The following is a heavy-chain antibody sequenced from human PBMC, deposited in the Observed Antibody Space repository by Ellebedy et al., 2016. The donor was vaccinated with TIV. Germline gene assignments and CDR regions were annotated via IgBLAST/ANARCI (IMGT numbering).Heavy chain of an antibody. CDR2: INPNSGGT. D-gene: IGHD3-3*01. V-gene: IGHV1-2*02. CDR3: ARGHLTHFGAGYDYFDY. CDR1: GYTFTGHY. J-gene: IGHJ4*02. Sequence: ASVKVSXKASGYTFTGHYMHWVRQAPGQGLEWMGWINPNSGGTNYAQKFQGRVTMTRDTSISTAYMELSRLRSDDPAVYYCARGHLTHFGAGYDYFDYWGQGTLVTVSS.